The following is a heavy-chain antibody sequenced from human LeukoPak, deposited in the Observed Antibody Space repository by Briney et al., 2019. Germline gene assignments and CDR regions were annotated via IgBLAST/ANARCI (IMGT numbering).Heavy chain of an antibody. CDR1: GFTFSNAW. V-gene: IGHV3-15*01. J-gene: IGHJ4*02. CDR3: TVISGDY. CDR2: IKSKSSGGTT. Sequence: GGSLRLSCAASGFTFSNAWMSWVRQAPGKGLVWVGRIKSKSSGGTTEYAASVKGRFTISRDDSKSIAYLQMNSLKTEDTAVYYCTVISGDYWGQGTLVTVSS. D-gene: IGHD2-21*01.